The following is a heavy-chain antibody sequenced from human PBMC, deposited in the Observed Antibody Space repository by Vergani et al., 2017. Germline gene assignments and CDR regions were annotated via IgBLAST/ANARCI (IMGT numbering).Heavy chain of an antibody. J-gene: IGHJ4*02. CDR1: GYTFTSYG. Sequence: QVQLVQSGAEVKKPGASVKVSCKASGYTFTSYGISWVRQAPGQGLEWMGWISAYNGNTNYAQKLQGRVTMTTDTSTSTAYMELRSLGSDDTAVYYCARVWGYDYVWGSYLHPGFDYWGQGTLVTVSS. CDR2: ISAYNGNT. CDR3: ARVWGYDYVWGSYLHPGFDY. V-gene: IGHV1-18*01. D-gene: IGHD3-16*02.